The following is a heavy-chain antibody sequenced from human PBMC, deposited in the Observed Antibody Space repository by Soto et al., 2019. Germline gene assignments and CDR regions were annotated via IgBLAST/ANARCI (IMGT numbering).Heavy chain of an antibody. Sequence: PSETLSLTCTVSGGSISSGGYYWSWIRQHPGKGLEWIGYIYYSGSTYYNPSLKSRVTISVDTSKNQFSLKLSSVTAADTAVYYFARGSNTVTTLRSGFDYWGQGTLVTVSS. D-gene: IGHD4-4*01. CDR2: IYYSGST. J-gene: IGHJ4*02. V-gene: IGHV4-31*03. CDR1: GGSISSGGYY. CDR3: ARGSNTVTTLRSGFDY.